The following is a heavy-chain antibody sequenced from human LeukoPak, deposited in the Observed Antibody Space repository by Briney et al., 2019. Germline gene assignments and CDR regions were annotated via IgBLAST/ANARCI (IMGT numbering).Heavy chain of an antibody. Sequence: PSQTLSLTCTVSGGSISSGDYYWSWIRQPPGKGLEWIGYIYYSGSTNYNPSLKSRVTISVDTSKNQFSLKLSSVTAADTAVYYCARGPRPTYDFWSGYYYNNWFDPWGQGTLVTVSS. J-gene: IGHJ5*02. D-gene: IGHD3-3*01. CDR2: IYYSGST. V-gene: IGHV4-61*08. CDR3: ARGPRPTYDFWSGYYYNNWFDP. CDR1: GGSISSGDYY.